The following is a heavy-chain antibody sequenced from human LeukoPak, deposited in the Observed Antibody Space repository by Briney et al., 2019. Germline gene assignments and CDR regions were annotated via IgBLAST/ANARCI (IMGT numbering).Heavy chain of an antibody. CDR3: AKSRVVPAASSLFDY. CDR1: GFTFRTYW. CDR2: ISGSGGST. V-gene: IGHV3-23*01. J-gene: IGHJ4*02. Sequence: GGSLRLSCAASGFTFRTYWMSWVRQAPGKGLEWVSAISGSGGSTYYADSVKGRFTISRDNSKNTLYLQMNSLRAEDTAVYYCAKSRVVPAASSLFDYWGQGTLVTVSS. D-gene: IGHD2-2*01.